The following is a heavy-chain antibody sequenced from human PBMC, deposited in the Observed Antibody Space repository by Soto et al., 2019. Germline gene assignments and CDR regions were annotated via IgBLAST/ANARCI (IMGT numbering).Heavy chain of an antibody. CDR1: GFTFSYYG. CDR2: MHTGGNEK. CDR3: ARDADTTGHYSHFDL. D-gene: IGHD3-9*01. J-gene: IGHJ4*02. Sequence: QVQLVESGGGVVQPGGSLRLSCAASGFTFSYYGFHWVRQAPGKGLEWVAVMHTGGNEKYYVDSVKGRFTVSRDDSRNMVYREMSGLRAEDTAEYFCARDADTTGHYSHFDLWGRGALVAVS. V-gene: IGHV3-33*08.